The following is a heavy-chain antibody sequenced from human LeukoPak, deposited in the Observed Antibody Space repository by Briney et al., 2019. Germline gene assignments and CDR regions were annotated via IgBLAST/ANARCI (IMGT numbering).Heavy chain of an antibody. V-gene: IGHV1-69*13. Sequence: SVKVSCKASGGTFSSYAISWVRQAPGQGLEWMGGIIPIFGTANYAQKFQGRVTITADESTSTAYMELSSLRSEETAVYYWVSPPVPGKGVERYYYNMDAWAKGPTV. J-gene: IGHJ6*03. CDR1: GGTFSSYA. CDR2: IIPIFGTA. CDR3: VSPPVPGKGVERYYYNMDA. D-gene: IGHD3-10*01.